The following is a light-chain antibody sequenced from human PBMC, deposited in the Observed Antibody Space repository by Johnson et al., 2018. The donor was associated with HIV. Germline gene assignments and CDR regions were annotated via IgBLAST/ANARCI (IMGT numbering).Light chain of an antibody. Sequence: QSVLTQPPSVSAAPGQKVTISCSGSSSNIGNNYVSWYQQLPGTAPKLLIYDNNKRPSGIPDRFSGSKSGTSATLGITGLQTGDEADYYCGTWDSSLSVDNCVLCTGTKVTVL. V-gene: IGLV1-51*01. CDR1: SSNIGNNY. J-gene: IGLJ1*01. CDR2: DNN. CDR3: GTWDSSLSVDNCV.